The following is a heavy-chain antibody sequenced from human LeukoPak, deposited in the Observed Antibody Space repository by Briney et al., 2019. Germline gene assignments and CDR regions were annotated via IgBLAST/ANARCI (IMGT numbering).Heavy chain of an antibody. D-gene: IGHD1-26*01. CDR2: ISSSGSTI. CDR3: ASTRKGGVGAHY. Sequence: RAGGSLRLSCAASGFTFSSYGMSWVRQAPGKGLEWVSYISSSGSTIYYADSVKGRFTISRDNAKNSLYLQMNSLRAEDTAVYYCASTRKGGVGAHYWGQGTLVTVSS. V-gene: IGHV3-48*04. J-gene: IGHJ4*02. CDR1: GFTFSSYG.